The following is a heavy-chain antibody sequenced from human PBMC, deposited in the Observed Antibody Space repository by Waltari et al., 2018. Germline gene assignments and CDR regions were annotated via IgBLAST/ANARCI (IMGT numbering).Heavy chain of an antibody. CDR2: IFYSGST. CDR3: ARGRSGRAISAPDY. J-gene: IGHJ4*02. Sequence: QLQLQESGPGPVKPSETLSLTCTVSGGSISSSSYYWGWIRPPPGKGLEWIGTIFYSGSTYYNPSLKSRVTISIDTAKNQFSLKLSSVTAADTAVYYCARGRSGRAISAPDYWGQGTLVTVSS. CDR1: GGSISSSSYY. V-gene: IGHV4-39*01. D-gene: IGHD1-26*01.